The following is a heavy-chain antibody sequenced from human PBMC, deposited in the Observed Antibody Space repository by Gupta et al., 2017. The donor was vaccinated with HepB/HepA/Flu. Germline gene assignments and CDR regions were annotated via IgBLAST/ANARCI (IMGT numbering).Heavy chain of an antibody. CDR1: GFTLGHYA. J-gene: IGHJ6*03. D-gene: IGHD2/OR15-2a*01. V-gene: IGHV3-23*01. Sequence: EMQLFQSGGGSVQPGGSLILSCPASGFTLGHYAMNWVRHVPGDRLEWVAGISKTGVSRSSADTAKGRFSISRDKDKDTHKLQMNRLPVDAADTYYCAKERGDGPEYSYYVAVWGKGTTVTVSS. CDR2: ISKTGVSR. CDR3: AKERGDGPEYSYYVAV.